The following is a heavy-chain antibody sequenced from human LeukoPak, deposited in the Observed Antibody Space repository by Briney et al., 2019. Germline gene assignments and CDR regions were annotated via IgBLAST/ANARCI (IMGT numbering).Heavy chain of an antibody. Sequence: ASVKVSCKASGFTFTSSAVQWVRQARGQRLEWIGWIVVGSGNTNYAQKFQERVTITSDMSTSTAYMELSSLRSEDTVVYYCADLIPAAMQDDWFDPWGQGTVVTVSS. V-gene: IGHV1-58*01. CDR1: GFTFTSSA. CDR2: IVVGSGNT. CDR3: ADLIPAAMQDDWFDP. D-gene: IGHD2-2*01. J-gene: IGHJ5*02.